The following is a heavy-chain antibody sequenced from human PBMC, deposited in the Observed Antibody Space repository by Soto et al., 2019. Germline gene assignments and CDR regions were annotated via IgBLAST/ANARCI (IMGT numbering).Heavy chain of an antibody. J-gene: IGHJ5*02. CDR3: ARVYCSSTGCGRGWFDP. CDR2: INAGNGNT. D-gene: IGHD2-2*01. V-gene: IGHV1-3*01. CDR1: GYTFTSYA. Sequence: QVQLVQSGAEVKKPGASVKVSCKASGYTFTSYAMHWVRQAPGQRLEWMGWINAGNGNTKYSQKFQGRVTITRDTSASTAYMELSSLRSEDTAVYYCARVYCSSTGCGRGWFDPWGQGTLVTVSS.